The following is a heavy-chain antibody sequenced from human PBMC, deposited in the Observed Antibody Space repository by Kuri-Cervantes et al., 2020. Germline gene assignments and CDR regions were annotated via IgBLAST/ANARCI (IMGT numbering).Heavy chain of an antibody. CDR2: IYQSGST. Sequence: SKTRSLTGVVSGYSISSGYYWGWIRQPPGEGLEWIGRIYQSGSTYYTPSLKNPVTISLDTSKNHFSLTLRSVTAADTAVYYCARVVDYCTTGYCYYMDVWAKGTTVTVSS. J-gene: IGHJ6*03. CDR1: GYSISSGYY. V-gene: IGHV4-38-2*01. CDR3: ARVVDYCTTGYCYYMDV. D-gene: IGHD3-16*01.